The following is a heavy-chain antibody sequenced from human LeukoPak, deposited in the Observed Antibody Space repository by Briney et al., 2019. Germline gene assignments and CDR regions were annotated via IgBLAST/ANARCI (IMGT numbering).Heavy chain of an antibody. J-gene: IGHJ3*02. CDR2: ISSSSSTI. D-gene: IGHD2-21*02. CDR3: ARGPDPVVTPLMLFDI. V-gene: IGHV3-48*04. CDR1: GYTFSSYS. Sequence: GGSLRLSCAASGYTFSSYSMNWVRQAPGKGLEWVSYISSSSSTIYYADSVKGRFTISRDNAKNSLYLQMNSLRAEDTAVYYCARGPDPVVTPLMLFDIWGQGTMVTVSS.